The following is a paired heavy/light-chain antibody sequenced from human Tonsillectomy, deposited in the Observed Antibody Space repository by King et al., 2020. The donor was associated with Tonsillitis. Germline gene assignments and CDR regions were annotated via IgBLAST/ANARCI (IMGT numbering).Light chain of an antibody. Sequence: QSVLTQPPSVSAAPGQKVTISCSGSSSNIGSNYVSWYQQLPGTAPKLLIYENYKRPSGIPDRFSGSKSGTSATLGITGLQTGDEADYYCGTWDSSLSAGVFGGGTKLTVL. J-gene: IGLJ3*02. V-gene: IGLV1-51*02. CDR2: ENY. CDR3: GTWDSSLSAGV. CDR1: SSNIGSNY.
Heavy chain of an antibody. D-gene: IGHD3-22*01. CDR2: IKHGGST. CDR1: GGSFRHYH. Sequence: QVQLKQWGAGLLKPSETLSLTCAVYGGSFRHYHWNWIRQPPGKGLEWIGEIKHGGSTNYNPSLRSRVTISVDRSKSQFSLNLRSVTAADTAVYYCARGQIVVMENDAFDIWGQGTMVTVSS. V-gene: IGHV4-34*01. CDR3: ARGQIVVMENDAFDI. J-gene: IGHJ3*02.